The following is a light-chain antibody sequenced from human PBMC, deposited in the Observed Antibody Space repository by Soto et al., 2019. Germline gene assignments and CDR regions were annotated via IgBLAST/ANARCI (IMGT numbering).Light chain of an antibody. CDR2: VNSDGSH. J-gene: IGLJ2*01. Sequence: QLVLTQSPCASASLGASVKLTCTLSSGHSSYAIAWHQQQPEKGPRFLMKVNSDGSHNKGDGIPDRFSGSSSGAERYLTISSLQSEDEADYYCQTWGTGIVVFGGGTKLTVL. CDR3: QTWGTGIVV. V-gene: IGLV4-69*01. CDR1: SGHSSYA.